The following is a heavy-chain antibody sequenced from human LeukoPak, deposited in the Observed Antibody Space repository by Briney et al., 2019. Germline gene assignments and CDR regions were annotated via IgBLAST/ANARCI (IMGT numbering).Heavy chain of an antibody. CDR1: GDSIGSFY. J-gene: IGHJ4*02. V-gene: IGHV4-59*01. CDR3: AREARYGDFATVDY. Sequence: PSETLSLTCSVSGDSIGSFYWNWFRQPPGKGPEWIGYIRYNGNAKYNSSLESRVTLSMDTPKNQFSLRLISVTAADTAVYFCAREARYGDFATVDYWGQGSQVTVSS. D-gene: IGHD4-17*01. CDR2: IRYNGNA.